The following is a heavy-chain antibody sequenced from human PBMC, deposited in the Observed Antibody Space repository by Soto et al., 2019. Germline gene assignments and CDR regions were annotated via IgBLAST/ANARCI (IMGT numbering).Heavy chain of an antibody. CDR2: INPSGGST. V-gene: IGHV1-46*01. CDR3: ARRMVATIGYDYYGMDV. Sequence: ASVKVSCKASGYTFTTYYMYWVRKAPGQGLEWMGIINPSGGSTTYAQKFQGRVTMTRDTSTSTVYMELSSLRFEDTAVYYCARRMVATIGYDYYGMDVRGQGTTVTVSS. D-gene: IGHD5-12*01. CDR1: GYTFTTYY. J-gene: IGHJ6*02.